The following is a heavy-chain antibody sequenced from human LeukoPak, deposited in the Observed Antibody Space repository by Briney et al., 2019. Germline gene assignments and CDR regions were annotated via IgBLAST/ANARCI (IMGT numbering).Heavy chain of an antibody. Sequence: SETLSLTCAVSGGSISSGGYSWSWIRQPPGKGLEWIGYIYHSGSTYYNPSLKSRVTISVDRSNIQFSLKLSSVTAADTAVYYCARVGDSGYGYYFDYWGQGTLVTVSS. CDR3: ARVGDSGYGYYFDY. V-gene: IGHV4-30-2*01. D-gene: IGHD5-12*01. J-gene: IGHJ4*02. CDR1: GGSISSGGYS. CDR2: IYHSGST.